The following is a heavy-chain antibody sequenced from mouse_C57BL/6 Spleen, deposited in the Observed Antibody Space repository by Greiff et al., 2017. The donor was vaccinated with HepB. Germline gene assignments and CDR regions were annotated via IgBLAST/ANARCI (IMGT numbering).Heavy chain of an antibody. Sequence: EVMLVESEGGLVQPGSSMKLSCTASGFTFSDYYMAWVRQVPEKGLEWVANINYDGSSTYYLDSLKSRFIISRDNAKNILYLQMSSLKSEDTATYYCARAVYSNYVDYWGQGTTLTVSS. CDR3: ARAVYSNYVDY. D-gene: IGHD2-5*01. V-gene: IGHV5-16*01. CDR1: GFTFSDYY. J-gene: IGHJ2*01. CDR2: INYDGSST.